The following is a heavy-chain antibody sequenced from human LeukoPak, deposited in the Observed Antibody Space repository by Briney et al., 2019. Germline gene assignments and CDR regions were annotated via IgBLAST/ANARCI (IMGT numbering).Heavy chain of an antibody. J-gene: IGHJ6*03. Sequence: SETLSLTCAVYGGSFSGYHWSWIRQPPGKGLERIGEINHSGSTNYNPSLKSRATISIDTSKNHFSLKLSSVTAADTAVYYCARGGGAAAGHYYYYMDVWGKGTTVTVSS. CDR2: INHSGST. D-gene: IGHD6-13*01. CDR3: ARGGGAAAGHYYYYMDV. CDR1: GGSFSGYH. V-gene: IGHV4-34*01.